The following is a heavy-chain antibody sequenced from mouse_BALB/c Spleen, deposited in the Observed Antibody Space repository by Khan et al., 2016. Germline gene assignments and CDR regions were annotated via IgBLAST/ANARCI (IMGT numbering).Heavy chain of an antibody. CDR1: GYSFTSYY. CDR2: IDPFNGGT. Sequence: VQLQQSGPELMKPGASVKISCKASGYSFTSYYMHWVKQSHGKSLEWIGYIDPFNGGTSYNQKFKGKATLTVDKSSSTAYMHLSSLTSEDSAVYHCARPYYGYGYYFDYWGQGTTLTVSS. J-gene: IGHJ2*01. D-gene: IGHD2-9*01. V-gene: IGHV1S135*01. CDR3: ARPYYGYGYYFDY.